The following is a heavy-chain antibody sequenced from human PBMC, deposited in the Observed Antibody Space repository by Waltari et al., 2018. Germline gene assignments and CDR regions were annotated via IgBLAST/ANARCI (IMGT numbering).Heavy chain of an antibody. J-gene: IGHJ3*02. CDR1: GFTVSSNS. V-gene: IGHV3-53*01. CDR2: PCVVGGR. CDR3: ARETYYDRSAYFRLGAFDI. D-gene: IGHD3-22*01. Sequence: EVQLVESGGGLIKPGGTLRLSCVASGFTVSSNSMSVVRQARGKGLEVVSMPCVVGGRGCRVAVKGSFTICRSNAKNTAYLKMSSLRAEDTAVYYCARETYYDRSAYFRLGAFDIWGLGTMVTVSS.